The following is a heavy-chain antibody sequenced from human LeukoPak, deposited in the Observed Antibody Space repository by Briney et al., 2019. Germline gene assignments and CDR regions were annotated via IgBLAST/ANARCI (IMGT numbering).Heavy chain of an antibody. CDR2: MDYSGTT. V-gene: IGHV4-61*08. J-gene: IGHJ5*02. D-gene: IGHD2-15*01. CDR3: AREGACSGGSCYSYGWFDP. CDR1: GASVNSGGYY. Sequence: SETLSLTCNVSGASVNSGGYYWTCIRQPPGKGLEWIGYMDYSGTTNYNPSLKSRVTISLDTSKNQFSLKLSSVTAADTAMYYCAREGACSGGSCYSYGWFDPWGQGTLVIVYS.